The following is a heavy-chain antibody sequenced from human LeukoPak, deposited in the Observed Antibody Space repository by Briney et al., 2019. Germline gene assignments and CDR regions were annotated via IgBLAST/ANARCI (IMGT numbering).Heavy chain of an antibody. CDR3: ARGPIQLWIHNAMDV. V-gene: IGHV3-49*04. CDR1: GFTFGDHA. D-gene: IGHD5-18*01. J-gene: IGHJ6*02. CDR2: IRSKAYRGTT. Sequence: PGGSLRLSCRGSGFTFGDHAMSWVRQAPGKGLEWVGFIRSKAYRGTTEYAASVKGRFTISRHDSASIAYLQMNSLKTEDTAVYYCARGPIQLWIHNAMDVWGQGTTVTVSS.